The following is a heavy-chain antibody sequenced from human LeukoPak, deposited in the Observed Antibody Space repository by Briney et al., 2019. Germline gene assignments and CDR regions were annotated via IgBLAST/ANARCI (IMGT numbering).Heavy chain of an antibody. CDR1: GFTLSSYG. CDR3: ANSAAVGTFY. D-gene: IGHD6-13*01. CDR2: IRYDGSNK. J-gene: IGHJ4*02. Sequence: GGSLRLSCAASGFTLSSYGMHWVRQAPGKGLEWVAFIRYDGSNKYYADSVKGRFTISRDTSKNTLYLQMNSLRAEDTAIYYCANSAAVGTFYWGQGTLVTVSS. V-gene: IGHV3-30*02.